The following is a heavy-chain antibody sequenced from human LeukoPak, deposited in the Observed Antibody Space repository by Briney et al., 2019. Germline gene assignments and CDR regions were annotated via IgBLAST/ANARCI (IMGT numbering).Heavy chain of an antibody. CDR2: IYTSGST. J-gene: IGHJ5*02. V-gene: IGHV4-61*02. CDR3: ARGTGTMVRGVTHNWFDP. CDR1: GGSISSGSYY. Sequence: SETLSLTCTVSGGSISSGSYYWSWIRQPAGKGLEWIGRIYTSGSTNYNPSLKSRVTISVDTSKNQFSLKLSSVTAADTAVYYCARGTGTMVRGVTHNWFDPWGQGTLVTVSS. D-gene: IGHD3-10*01.